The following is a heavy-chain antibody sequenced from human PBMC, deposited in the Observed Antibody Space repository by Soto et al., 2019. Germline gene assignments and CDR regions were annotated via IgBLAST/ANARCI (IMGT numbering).Heavy chain of an antibody. CDR2: IGTLFDR. D-gene: IGHD3-10*01. Sequence: LRLSCVASGFNFETHDMHWVRQVTGKGLEWVAGIGTLFDRFYPDSVKGRFTTSRENAKTSVFLQMNKLRTGDTGIYYCARGRSNDFVSGPPPMFDPRGQGTLVTVSS. J-gene: IGHJ5*02. V-gene: IGHV3-13*01. CDR1: GFNFETHD. CDR3: ARGRSNDFVSGPPPMFDP.